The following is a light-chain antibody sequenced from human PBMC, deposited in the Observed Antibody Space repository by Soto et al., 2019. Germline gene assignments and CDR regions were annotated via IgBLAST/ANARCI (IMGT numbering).Light chain of an antibody. CDR3: QQFHSFSPT. CDR2: KAS. J-gene: IGKJ1*01. CDR1: QSISSW. Sequence: DIQMTQSPSTLSASVGDRVTITCRANQSISSWLAWYQQKPGKAPKLLIYKASSLESGVPSRFSGSGSGTEFTLTISSLQPDDFATYYCQQFHSFSPTFGQGTKVDIK. V-gene: IGKV1-5*03.